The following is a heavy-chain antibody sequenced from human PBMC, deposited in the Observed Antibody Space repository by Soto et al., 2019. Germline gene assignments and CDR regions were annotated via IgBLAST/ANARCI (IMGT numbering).Heavy chain of an antibody. CDR2: INPNSGGT. D-gene: IGHD6-19*01. V-gene: IGHV1-2*04. CDR3: ARVRQGLAGGQYYYYGMDV. Sequence: ASVKVSCKASGYTFTGYYMHWVRQAPGQGLEWMGWINPNSGGTNYAQKFQGWVTMTRDTSISTAYMELSRLRSDDTAVYYCARVRQGLAGGQYYYYGMDVWGQGTTVTVSS. CDR1: GYTFTGYY. J-gene: IGHJ6*02.